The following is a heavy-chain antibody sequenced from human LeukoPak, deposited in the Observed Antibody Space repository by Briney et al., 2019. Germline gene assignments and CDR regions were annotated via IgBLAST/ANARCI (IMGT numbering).Heavy chain of an antibody. CDR2: IKSKTDGGTT. V-gene: IGHV3-15*01. J-gene: IGHJ4*02. D-gene: IGHD5-18*01. CDR3: TSRGYSYGSFDY. Sequence: AGGSLRLSCAASGFTFSNAWMSWVRQAPGKGLEWVGRIKSKTDGGTTDYAAPVKGRFTISRDDSKNTLYLQMNSLKTEDTAVYYCTSRGYSYGSFDYWGQGTLVTVSS. CDR1: GFTFSNAW.